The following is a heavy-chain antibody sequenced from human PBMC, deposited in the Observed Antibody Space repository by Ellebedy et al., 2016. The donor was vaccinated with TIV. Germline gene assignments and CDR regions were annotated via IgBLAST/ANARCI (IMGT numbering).Heavy chain of an antibody. J-gene: IGHJ4*02. CDR3: ARDRVSIPSGALFDY. V-gene: IGHV3-30*02. D-gene: IGHD2-21*01. CDR1: GFTFSNAW. Sequence: GESLKISCAASGFTFSNAWMSWVRQAPGKGLEWVAFIRYDGSNKYYADSVKGRFTISRDNSKNTLYLQMNSLRAEDTAVYYCARDRVSIPSGALFDYWGQGTLVTVSS. CDR2: IRYDGSNK.